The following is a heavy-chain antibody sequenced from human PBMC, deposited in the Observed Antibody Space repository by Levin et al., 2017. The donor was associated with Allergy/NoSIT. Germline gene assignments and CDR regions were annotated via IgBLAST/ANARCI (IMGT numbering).Heavy chain of an antibody. CDR1: GFTFSSYG. CDR3: AKDVYGSGWYPLANDAFEM. V-gene: IGHV3-30*18. J-gene: IGHJ3*02. Sequence: PGGSLRLSCAASGFTFSSYGMHWVRQAPGKGLEWVAVISSDGRKKFYADSVKGRFTISRDNSKNTLDLQMNSLRAEDTAVYYCAKDVYGSGWYPLANDAFEMWGQGTKVSVSS. D-gene: IGHD6-19*01. CDR2: ISSDGRKK.